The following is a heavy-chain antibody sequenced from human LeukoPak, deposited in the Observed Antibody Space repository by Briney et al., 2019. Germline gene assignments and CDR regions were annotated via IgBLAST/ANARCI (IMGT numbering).Heavy chain of an antibody. CDR3: AKSRDWNYAGSYFDY. D-gene: IGHD1-7*01. Sequence: GGSLRLSCAASGFTVSSNYINWVRQAPGKGLEWVSGIYVDGSTYYADSVKGRFTISRDNSKNTLYLQMNSLRAEDTAVYYCAKSRDWNYAGSYFDYWGQGTLVTVSS. V-gene: IGHV3-53*01. CDR1: GFTVSSNY. CDR2: IYVDGST. J-gene: IGHJ4*02.